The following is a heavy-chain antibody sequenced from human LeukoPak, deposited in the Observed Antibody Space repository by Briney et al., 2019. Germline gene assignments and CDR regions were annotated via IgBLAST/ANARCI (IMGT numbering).Heavy chain of an antibody. J-gene: IGHJ1*01. CDR3: ARGGSDHGEYFQH. CDR1: GGSISGSY. V-gene: IGHV4-59*01. CDR2: IHYSGST. D-gene: IGHD2-21*02. Sequence: SETLSLTCTVSGGSISGSYWSWIRQPPGKGLEWIGYIHYSGSTNYHPSLKSRVTISADTSKNQFSLRLSSVIAADTAMYYCARGGSDHGEYFQHWGQGTLVTVSS.